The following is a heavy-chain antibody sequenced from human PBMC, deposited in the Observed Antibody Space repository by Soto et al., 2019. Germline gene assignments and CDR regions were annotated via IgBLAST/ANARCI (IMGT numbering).Heavy chain of an antibody. V-gene: IGHV4-30-2*01. CDR1: GGSISSGGYS. J-gene: IGHJ6*02. CDR2: IYHSGSA. Sequence: PSETLSLTCAVSGGSISSGGYSRNWIRQPPGKGLEWIGYIYHSGSAFYNPSLKSRVTISIDKSKNQFSLNLSSVTAADTAVYFCARARIAMDVCGQGTTVTVSS. CDR3: ARARIAMDV.